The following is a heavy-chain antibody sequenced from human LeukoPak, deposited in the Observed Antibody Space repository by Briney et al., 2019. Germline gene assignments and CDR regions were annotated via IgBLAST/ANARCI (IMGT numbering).Heavy chain of an antibody. D-gene: IGHD4-11*01. Sequence: PGRSLRLSCAASGFTFSSYAMHWVRQAPGKGLGGVAFISYDGSNKYYADSVKGRFTISRDNSKNTLYLQMNSLRAEDTAVYYCAREVSTVTTRRFDYWGQGTLVTVSS. V-gene: IGHV3-30-3*01. J-gene: IGHJ4*02. CDR3: AREVSTVTTRRFDY. CDR2: ISYDGSNK. CDR1: GFTFSSYA.